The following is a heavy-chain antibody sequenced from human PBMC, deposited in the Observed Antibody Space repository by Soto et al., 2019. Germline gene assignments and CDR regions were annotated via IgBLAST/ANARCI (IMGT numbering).Heavy chain of an antibody. CDR3: ATDYDILTGYPNFQH. Sequence: ASVKVSCKVSGYTLTELSMHWVRQAPGKGLEWMGGFDPEDGETIYAQKFQGRVTMTEDTATDTAYMELSSLRSEDTAVYYCATDYDILTGYPNFQHWGQGTLVTVSS. V-gene: IGHV1-24*01. D-gene: IGHD3-9*01. J-gene: IGHJ1*01. CDR2: FDPEDGET. CDR1: GYTLTELS.